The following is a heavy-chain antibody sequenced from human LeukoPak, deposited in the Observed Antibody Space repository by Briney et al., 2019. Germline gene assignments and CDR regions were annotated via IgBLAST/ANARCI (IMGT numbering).Heavy chain of an antibody. J-gene: IGHJ4*02. CDR2: MNPNSGNT. D-gene: IGHD6-19*01. CDR1: GYTFTSYD. Sequence: ASVKVSCKASGYTFTSYDINWLRQATGQGLEWMGWMNPNSGNTGYAQKFQGRVTMTRNTSISTAYMELSSLRSEDTAVYYCARRGAVAGTNGYWGQGTLVTVSS. CDR3: ARRGAVAGTNGY. V-gene: IGHV1-8*01.